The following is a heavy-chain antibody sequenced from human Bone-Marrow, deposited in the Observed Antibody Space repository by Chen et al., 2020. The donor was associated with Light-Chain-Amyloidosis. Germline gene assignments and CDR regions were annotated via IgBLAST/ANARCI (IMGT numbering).Heavy chain of an antibody. CDR3: ARSLWSRITIFGVVISPIFDY. J-gene: IGHJ4*02. CDR1: GLSVSRDYY. V-gene: IGHV4-38-2*01. Sequence: QVQLQESGPGLVKPSETLSLTCVVSGLSVSRDYYWAWIRQPPGKGLEWIGSIYYSGSTYYNPSLKSRVTISVDTSKNQFSLKLSSVTAADTAVYYCARSLWSRITIFGVVISPIFDYWGQGTLVTVSS. D-gene: IGHD3-3*01. CDR2: IYYSGST.